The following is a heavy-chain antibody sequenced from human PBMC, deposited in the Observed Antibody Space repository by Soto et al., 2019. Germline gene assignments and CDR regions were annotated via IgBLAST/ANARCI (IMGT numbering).Heavy chain of an antibody. Sequence: QVQLVQSGAEVKKPGSSVKVSCKASGGTFSSYAISWVRQAPGQGLEWMGGIIPIFGTANYAQKFQGRVTITADESTSPAYMELSSLRSEDTAVYYCARDPTIAPKSTNWFDPWGQGTLVTVSS. D-gene: IGHD3-9*01. CDR1: GGTFSSYA. V-gene: IGHV1-69*12. CDR3: ARDPTIAPKSTNWFDP. CDR2: IIPIFGTA. J-gene: IGHJ5*02.